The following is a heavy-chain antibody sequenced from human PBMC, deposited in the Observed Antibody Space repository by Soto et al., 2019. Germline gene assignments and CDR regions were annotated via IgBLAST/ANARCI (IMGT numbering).Heavy chain of an antibody. D-gene: IGHD2-15*01. Sequence: GGSLRLSCAASGFTFSSYAMSWVRQAPGKVLEWVSAISGRGGSTYSADSVKGRFTISRDNSKNTLYLQMNSLRAEVTAVYYCAKDAPLGGPIDHWGQGTLVTVSS. J-gene: IGHJ4*02. CDR2: ISGRGGST. CDR1: GFTFSSYA. CDR3: AKDAPLGGPIDH. V-gene: IGHV3-23*01.